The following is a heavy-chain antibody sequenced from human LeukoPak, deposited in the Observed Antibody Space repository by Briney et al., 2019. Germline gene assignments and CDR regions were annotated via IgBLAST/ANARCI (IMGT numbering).Heavy chain of an antibody. D-gene: IGHD6-19*01. Sequence: SETLSLTCTVSGGSISSDYWSWIRQPAGKGLEWIGRIYISGSTNYNPSLKSRVTMSIDTSKNQFSLKLSSVTAADTAVYYCARDVYEQWLPGAFDYWGQGTLVTVSS. V-gene: IGHV4-4*07. CDR2: IYISGST. CDR1: GGSISSDY. CDR3: ARDVYEQWLPGAFDY. J-gene: IGHJ4*02.